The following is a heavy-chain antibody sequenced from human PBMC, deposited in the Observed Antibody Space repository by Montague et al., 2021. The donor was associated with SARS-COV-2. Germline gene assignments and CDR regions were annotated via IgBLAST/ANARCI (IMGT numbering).Heavy chain of an antibody. CDR1: GGSFSGYY. J-gene: IGHJ3*02. V-gene: IGHV4-34*01. CDR2: INHSGST. D-gene: IGHD1-26*01. Sequence: SETRSLTCAVYGGSFSGYYWSWIRQPPGKGLEWIGEINHSGSTNYNPSLKSRVTISVDTSKNQFSLKLNSVTPDDTAVYYCARYSYSGTYFGLNDAFDIWGQGTLVTVSS. CDR3: ARYSYSGTYFGLNDAFDI.